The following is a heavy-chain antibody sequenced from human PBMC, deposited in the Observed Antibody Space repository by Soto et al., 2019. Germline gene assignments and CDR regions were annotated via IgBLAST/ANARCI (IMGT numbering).Heavy chain of an antibody. J-gene: IGHJ4*02. V-gene: IGHV3-33*01. CDR2: IWYDGSNK. Sequence: QVQLVESGGGVVQPGRSLRLSCAASGFTFSSYGMHWVRQAPGKGLEWVAVIWYDGSNKYYADSVKGRFTISRDNSKNTLYLQMNSLRAEDTAVYYCARILTYYYGSGSNLDYWGQGTLVTVSS. CDR3: ARILTYYYGSGSNLDY. CDR1: GFTFSSYG. D-gene: IGHD3-10*01.